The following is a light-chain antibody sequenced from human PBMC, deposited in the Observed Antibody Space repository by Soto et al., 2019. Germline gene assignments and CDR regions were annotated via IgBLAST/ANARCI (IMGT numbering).Light chain of an antibody. CDR1: TSNIGSHY. V-gene: IGLV1-47*02. J-gene: IGLJ3*02. CDR2: SNN. CDR3: ATWDDSLSRWV. Sequence: QSVLTQPPSASGTPGQSVTISCSGSTSNIGSHYVYWYQQLPGTAPKLLIFSNNQRPSGVPDRFSGCKSGTSASLAISGLRSEDEADYYCATWDDSLSRWVFGGGTKLTVL.